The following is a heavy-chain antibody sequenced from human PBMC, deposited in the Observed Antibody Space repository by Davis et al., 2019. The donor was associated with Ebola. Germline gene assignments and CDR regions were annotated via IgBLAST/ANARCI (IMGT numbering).Heavy chain of an antibody. CDR2: IYPGDSET. Sequence: TVSCKGSRYSFTSYWIGWVRQTPGKGPEWMGIIYPGDSETRYSPSFQGQVTISADNSITTAYLQWGSLKAPDTAMYYCARQGGGSGRLTSFDYWGQGTLVTVSS. CDR3: ARQGGGSGRLTSFDY. CDR1: RYSFTSYW. D-gene: IGHD1-26*01. J-gene: IGHJ4*02. V-gene: IGHV5-51*01.